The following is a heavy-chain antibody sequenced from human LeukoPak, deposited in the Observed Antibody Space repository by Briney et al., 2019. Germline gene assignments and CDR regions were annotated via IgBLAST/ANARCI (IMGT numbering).Heavy chain of an antibody. Sequence: GRSLRLSCAASGFTFSSYAMHWVRQAPGKGLEWVAVISYDGSNKYYAGSVKGRFTISRDNSKNTLYLQMNSLRAEDTALYYCAKGNYYGSGSYVEWGQGTLVTVSS. J-gene: IGHJ4*02. CDR2: ISYDGSNK. CDR1: GFTFSSYA. V-gene: IGHV3-30-3*01. CDR3: AKGNYYGSGSYVE. D-gene: IGHD3-10*01.